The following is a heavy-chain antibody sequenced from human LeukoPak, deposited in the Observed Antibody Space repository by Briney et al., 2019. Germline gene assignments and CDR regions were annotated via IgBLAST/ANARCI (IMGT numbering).Heavy chain of an antibody. D-gene: IGHD1-1*01. CDR1: GFTFSDYN. J-gene: IGHJ4*02. CDR3: ARVAKERVGGVYYFDY. Sequence: GGYLSLSCAASGFTFSDYNMHWVRLATGKGLEWVSAIGTAGDTYYTGSVKGRFTISRENAKNSLYLQMNSLRVGDTAVYYCARVAKERVGGVYYFDYWGQGTLVTVSS. V-gene: IGHV3-13*01. CDR2: IGTAGDT.